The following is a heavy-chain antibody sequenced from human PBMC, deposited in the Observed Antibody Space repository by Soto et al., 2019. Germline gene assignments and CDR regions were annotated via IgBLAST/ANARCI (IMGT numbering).Heavy chain of an antibody. CDR3: ARSGSPGRYFDY. CDR1: GFSLSTSGMC. J-gene: IGHJ4*02. CDR2: IDWDDDK. D-gene: IGHD1-26*01. V-gene: IGHV2-70*01. Sequence: SGPTLVNPTQTLTLTCTFSGFSLSTSGMCVSWIRQPPGEALEWLALIDWDDDKYYSTSLKTRLTISKDTSKNQVVLTMTNMDPVDTATYYCARSGSPGRYFDYWGQGTLVTVSS.